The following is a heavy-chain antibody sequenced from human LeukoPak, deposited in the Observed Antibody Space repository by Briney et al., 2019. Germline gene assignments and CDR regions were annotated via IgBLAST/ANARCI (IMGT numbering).Heavy chain of an antibody. Sequence: KASETLSLTCGISGHSTKRGYYWAWFRQSPGKGPEWIATFSQSEKSFYNASLESRVTMSLDTSKSQFSLNLTSVTAADTAVYYCARVLPVPYLLDSWGQGTHVTVSS. CDR1: GHSTKRGYY. V-gene: IGHV4-38-2*01. CDR3: ARVLPVPYLLDS. CDR2: FSQSEKS. D-gene: IGHD3-10*02. J-gene: IGHJ4*02.